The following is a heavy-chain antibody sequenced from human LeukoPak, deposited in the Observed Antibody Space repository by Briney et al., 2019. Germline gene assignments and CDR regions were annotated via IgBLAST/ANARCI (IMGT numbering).Heavy chain of an antibody. D-gene: IGHD3-16*01. CDR2: IYYSGST. CDR3: ARDRWAWGDYYYMDV. CDR1: GGSISSSSYY. J-gene: IGHJ6*03. V-gene: IGHV4-39*07. Sequence: PSETLSLTCTVSGGSISSSSYYWGWIRQPPGKGLEWIGSIYYSGSTYYNPSLKSRVTISVDTSKNQFSLKLSSVTAADTAVYYCARDRWAWGDYYYMDVWGKGTTVTVSS.